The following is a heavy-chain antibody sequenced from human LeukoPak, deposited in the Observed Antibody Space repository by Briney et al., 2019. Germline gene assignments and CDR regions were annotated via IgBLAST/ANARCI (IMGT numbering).Heavy chain of an antibody. Sequence: GRSLRLSCAASGFTFSSYAMHWVRQAPGKGLEWVAVISYDGSNKYYADSVKGRFTISRDNSKNTLYLQMNSLRAEDTAVYYCARWGTGGSHWGQGTLVTVSS. V-gene: IGHV3-30-3*01. J-gene: IGHJ4*02. CDR2: ISYDGSNK. CDR1: GFTFSSYA. D-gene: IGHD3-10*01. CDR3: ARWGTGGSH.